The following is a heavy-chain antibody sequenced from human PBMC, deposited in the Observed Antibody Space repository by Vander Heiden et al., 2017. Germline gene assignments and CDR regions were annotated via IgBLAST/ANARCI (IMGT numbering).Heavy chain of an antibody. CDR3: ARDNSGYDTGDFDY. CDR1: GFTFDDNA. CDR2: INWNSATI. V-gene: IGHV3-9*01. D-gene: IGHD5-12*01. Sequence: EVQLVESGGGLVQPGRYLRRCCAASGFTFDDNAMHWDRQTPGKGLELVSCINWNSATIGYADSVKGRFTISRDNAKNSLYLQMNSLRGEDTALYYCARDNSGYDTGDFDYWGQGTLVTVSS. J-gene: IGHJ4*02.